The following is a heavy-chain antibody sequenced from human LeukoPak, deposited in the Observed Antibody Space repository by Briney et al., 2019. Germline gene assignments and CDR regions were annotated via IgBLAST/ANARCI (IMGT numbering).Heavy chain of an antibody. J-gene: IGHJ4*02. CDR1: GYTFTSYY. CDR2: IIPSGGST. Sequence: ASVTVSCKASGYTFTSYYIHWVRQAPGQGLEWMGIIIPSGGSTSYAQKFQGRVTMTRDMSTSTVYMELSSLRSDDTAVYYCARDRDWEPYFDYWGQGTLVTVSS. D-gene: IGHD1-26*01. CDR3: ARDRDWEPYFDY. V-gene: IGHV1-46*01.